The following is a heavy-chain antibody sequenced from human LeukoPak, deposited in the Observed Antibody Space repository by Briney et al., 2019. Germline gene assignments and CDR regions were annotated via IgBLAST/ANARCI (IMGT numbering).Heavy chain of an antibody. D-gene: IGHD6-13*01. CDR3: AKQGPYTSSWYGLDY. CDR1: GFSFSNYA. CDR2: ISGSGSST. J-gene: IGHJ4*02. Sequence: GGSLRLSCAASGFSFSNYAMSWVRQTPGKGLEWVSAISGSGSSTYYADSVKGRFTISRDNSKNTLYLQMNSLRAEDTAVYYCAKQGPYTSSWYGLDYWGQGTLVTVSS. V-gene: IGHV3-23*01.